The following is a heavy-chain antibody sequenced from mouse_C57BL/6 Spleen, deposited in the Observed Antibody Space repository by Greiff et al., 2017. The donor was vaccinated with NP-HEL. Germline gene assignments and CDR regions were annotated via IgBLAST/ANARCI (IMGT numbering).Heavy chain of an antibody. CDR3: ARYMVASYWYFDV. V-gene: IGHV1-66*01. Sequence: VKLMESGPELVKPGASVKISCKASGYSFTSYYIHWVKQRPGQGLEWIGWIYPGSGNTKYNEKFKGKATLTADKSSSTAYMELRSLTSEDSAVYFCARYMVASYWYFDVWGTGTTVTVSS. CDR1: GYSFTSYY. CDR2: IYPGSGNT. J-gene: IGHJ1*03. D-gene: IGHD2-2*01.